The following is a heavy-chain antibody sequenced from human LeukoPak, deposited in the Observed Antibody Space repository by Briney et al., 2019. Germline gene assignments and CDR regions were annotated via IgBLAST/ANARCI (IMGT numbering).Heavy chain of an antibody. CDR1: GFTFTDYA. CDR3: AKKAQYDGHYPLDY. V-gene: IGHV3-23*01. J-gene: IGHJ4*02. Sequence: PGGSLRLSCAASGFTFTDYAMSWVRQAPEKGLEWVSTISHSGGGTYYADSVKGRFTISRDTSKNTLYLQMNSLRAEDTALYFCAKKAQYDGHYPLDYWGQGTLVTVSA. D-gene: IGHD4/OR15-4a*01. CDR2: ISHSGGGT.